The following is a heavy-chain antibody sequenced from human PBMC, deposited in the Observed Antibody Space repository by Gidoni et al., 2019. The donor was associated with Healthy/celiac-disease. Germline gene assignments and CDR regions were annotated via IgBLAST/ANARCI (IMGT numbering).Heavy chain of an antibody. J-gene: IGHJ3*02. Sequence: EVQLEESGGVVVQPGGSLRLSCAASGFTFDDYTMHWVRQAPGKGLEWVSLISWDGGSTYYADSVKGRFTISRDNSKNSLYLQMNSLRTEDTALYYCAVVPAALGDAFDIWGQGTMVTVSS. V-gene: IGHV3-43*01. D-gene: IGHD2-2*01. CDR1: GFTFDDYT. CDR2: ISWDGGST. CDR3: AVVPAALGDAFDI.